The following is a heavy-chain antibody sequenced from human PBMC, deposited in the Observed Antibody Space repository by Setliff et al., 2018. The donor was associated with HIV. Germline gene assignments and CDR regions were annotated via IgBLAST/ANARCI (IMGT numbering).Heavy chain of an antibody. D-gene: IGHD4-4*01. V-gene: IGHV1-18*01. Sequence: ASVKVSCKASNYTFTNYAITWVRQAPGQRPEWMGWISAYDGDTKYAQKFHNRLSMTAGTSTTTAYMDLRGLTSDDTGVYYCARVGLSAVPFPTAYWGQGTLVTVSS. CDR2: ISAYDGDT. CDR1: NYTFTNYA. J-gene: IGHJ4*02. CDR3: ARVGLSAVPFPTAY.